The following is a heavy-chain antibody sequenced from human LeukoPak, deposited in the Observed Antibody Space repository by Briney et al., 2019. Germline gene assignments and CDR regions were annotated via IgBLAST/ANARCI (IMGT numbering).Heavy chain of an antibody. CDR2: IYYSGST. CDR3: ARHADGYNVDY. CDR1: GGSISSYY. J-gene: IGHJ4*02. D-gene: IGHD5-24*01. Sequence: SETLSLTCTVSGGSISSYYWSWIRQPPGKGLEWIGYIYYSGSTNYNPSLKSRVTISVDTSKNQFSLKLSSVTAADTAVYYCARHADGYNVDYWSQGTLVTVSS. V-gene: IGHV4-59*08.